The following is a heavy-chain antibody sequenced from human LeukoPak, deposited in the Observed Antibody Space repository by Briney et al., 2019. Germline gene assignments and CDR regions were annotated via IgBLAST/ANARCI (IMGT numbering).Heavy chain of an antibody. CDR2: ISSSSSYI. CDR1: GFTFSSYS. CDR3: ARSGSSSNDY. J-gene: IGHJ4*02. D-gene: IGHD6-6*01. Sequence: GGSLRLSCAVSGFTFSSYSMNWVRQAPGKGLEWVSSISSSSSYIYYADSVKGRFTISRDNAKNSLYLQMNSLRAEDTAVYYCARSGSSSNDYWGQGTLVTVSS. V-gene: IGHV3-21*01.